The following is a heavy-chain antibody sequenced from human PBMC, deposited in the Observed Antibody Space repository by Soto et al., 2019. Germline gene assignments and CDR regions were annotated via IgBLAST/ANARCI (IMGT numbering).Heavy chain of an antibody. J-gene: IGHJ4*02. D-gene: IGHD1-26*01. Sequence: QVQLQQWGAGLLKPSETLSLTGPVYGGPFSGYYWSRIRQPPGKGLEWIGEINHSRRTNNNPSLKSRVTISVDTSKNQFSLKLSSVTAADTAVYYCARGRLTVGPVDYLGQGTLVTVSS. V-gene: IGHV4-34*01. CDR2: INHSRRT. CDR3: ARGRLTVGPVDY. CDR1: GGPFSGYY.